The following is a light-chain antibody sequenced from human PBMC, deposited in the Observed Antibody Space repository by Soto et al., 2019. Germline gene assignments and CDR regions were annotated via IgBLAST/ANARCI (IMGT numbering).Light chain of an antibody. CDR3: QQYYSHPRT. CDR2: SAS. Sequence: IRMTQSPSSLSASTGDRVTITCRASQDIRGYLAWYQQKPGKAPNLLVYSASTLQSGVPSTFSASGSGTDFTLTISYLQSEDFATYYCQQYYSHPRTFGQGTKVEIK. J-gene: IGKJ1*01. CDR1: QDIRGY. V-gene: IGKV1-8*01.